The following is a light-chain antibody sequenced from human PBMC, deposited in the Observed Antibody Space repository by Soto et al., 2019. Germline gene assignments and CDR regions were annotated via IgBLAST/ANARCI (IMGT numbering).Light chain of an antibody. CDR2: DVT. CDR3: CSYAGSYTWV. V-gene: IGLV2-11*01. J-gene: IGLJ3*02. CDR1: SSDVGGYNY. Sequence: QSALTQPRSVSGSPGQSVTISCTGTSSDVGGYNYVSWYQHHPGKAPKLMISDVTKRPSGVPDRFSASKSGNTASLTISGLQADDEADYYCCSYAGSYTWVFGGGTQLTVL.